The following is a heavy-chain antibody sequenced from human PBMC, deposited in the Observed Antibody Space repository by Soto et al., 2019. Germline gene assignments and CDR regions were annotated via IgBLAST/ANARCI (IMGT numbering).Heavy chain of an antibody. D-gene: IGHD3-3*01. J-gene: IGHJ5*02. CDR1: GGTFSSYA. Sequence: SVKVSCKASGGTFSSYAISWVRQAPGQGLEWMGGIIPIFGTANYAQKFQGRVTITADKSTSTAYMELSSLRSEDTAVYYCAREATGDFSSGYYMPNWFDPWGQGTLVTVSS. CDR3: AREATGDFSSGYYMPNWFDP. CDR2: IIPIFGTA. V-gene: IGHV1-69*06.